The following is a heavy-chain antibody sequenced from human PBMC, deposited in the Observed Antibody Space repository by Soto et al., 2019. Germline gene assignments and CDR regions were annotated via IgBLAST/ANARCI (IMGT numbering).Heavy chain of an antibody. V-gene: IGHV3-23*01. CDR2: IGGGGGST. Sequence: EVQLLESGGDSVQPGGSLRLSCAASGFAFANYTMNWVRQASGKGLEWVSTIGGGGGSTYYADPVKGRFTISRDNSKNPGYLQMTSLRAEDTAVYFCAKERLARGPDYWGQGTLVTLSS. CDR3: AKERLARGPDY. J-gene: IGHJ4*02. D-gene: IGHD6-6*01. CDR1: GFAFANYT.